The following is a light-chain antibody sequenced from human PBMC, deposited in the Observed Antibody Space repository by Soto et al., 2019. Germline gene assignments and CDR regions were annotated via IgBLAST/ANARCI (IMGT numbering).Light chain of an antibody. Sequence: DIQMTQSPSTLSASVGDRVTITCRAGQTISDWVAWYQQKPGKAPKLLVYRASTLQSGVPSRFSGSGSGTEFTLTISSLQPDDFATYYCQQYNSYSTFGQGTKVDIK. CDR1: QTISDW. CDR3: QQYNSYST. J-gene: IGKJ1*01. CDR2: RAS. V-gene: IGKV1-5*03.